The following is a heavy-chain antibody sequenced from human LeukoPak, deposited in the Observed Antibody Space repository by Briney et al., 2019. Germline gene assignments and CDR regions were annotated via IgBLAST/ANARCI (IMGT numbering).Heavy chain of an antibody. CDR2: IYYNGDT. J-gene: IGHJ4*02. CDR3: AKTARVPYY. V-gene: IGHV4-59*08. D-gene: IGHD3-16*01. CDR1: GDSITSTY. Sequence: PSETLSLTCTVSGDSITSTYWSWIRRPPGKGLEYLGYIYYNGDTNYNPSLRGRLTLSLDMSKNQFPLKLTSVTAADTAVYFCAKTARVPYYWGQGILVTVSS.